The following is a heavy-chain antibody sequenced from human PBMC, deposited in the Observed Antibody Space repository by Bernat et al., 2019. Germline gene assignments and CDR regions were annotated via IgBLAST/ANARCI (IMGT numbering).Heavy chain of an antibody. J-gene: IGHJ3*02. CDR1: GYSFTSHW. CDR3: ARGVVVAATGQYPALDI. Sequence: EVQLVQSGAEVKKPGESLRISCKGSGYSFTSHWISWVRQMPGKGLEWMGRIDPSDSYTNYSPSFQGHVTISADKSISTAYLQWSSLKASDTAMYYCARGVVVAATGQYPALDIWGKGTMVTVSS. CDR2: IDPSDSYT. V-gene: IGHV5-10-1*01. D-gene: IGHD2-15*01.